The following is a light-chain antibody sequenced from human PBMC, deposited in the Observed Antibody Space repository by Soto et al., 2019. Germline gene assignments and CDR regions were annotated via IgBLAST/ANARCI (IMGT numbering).Light chain of an antibody. CDR3: AAWDDSLSGPV. CDR1: SSNIGSYI. V-gene: IGLV1-47*01. J-gene: IGLJ2*01. CDR2: RNN. Sequence: QSVLTQPPSASGTSGQRVTISCSGSSSNIGSYIVYWYQQLPGTAPKLLIYRNNHRPSGVPDRFSGSKSGTSASLAISGLRCEDEADYYCAAWDDSLSGPVFGGGTKLTVL.